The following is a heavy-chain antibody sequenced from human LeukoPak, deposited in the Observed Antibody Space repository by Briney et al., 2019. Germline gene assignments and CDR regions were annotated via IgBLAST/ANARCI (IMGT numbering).Heavy chain of an antibody. CDR1: GFTFSTYS. CDR2: INSDGSST. J-gene: IGHJ4*02. D-gene: IGHD1-26*01. CDR3: ARSRIVGATLDY. V-gene: IGHV3-74*01. Sequence: GGSLRLSCAASGFTFSTYSMNWVRQAPGKGLVWVSRINSDGSSTSYADSVKGRFTISRDNAKNTLYLQMNSLRAEDTAVYYCARSRIVGATLDYWGQGTLVTVSS.